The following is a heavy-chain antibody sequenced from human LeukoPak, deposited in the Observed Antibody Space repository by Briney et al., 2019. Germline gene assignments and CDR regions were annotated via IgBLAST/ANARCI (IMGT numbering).Heavy chain of an antibody. CDR3: ARGGIAVAP. J-gene: IGHJ5*02. D-gene: IGHD6-19*01. Sequence: GGSLRLSCAASGFTLSSYGMHWVRQAPGKGLEWVAVIWYDGSNKYYADSVKGRFTISRDNSKNTLYLQMNSLRAEDTAVYYCARGGIAVAPWGQGTQVTVSS. V-gene: IGHV3-33*01. CDR1: GFTLSSYG. CDR2: IWYDGSNK.